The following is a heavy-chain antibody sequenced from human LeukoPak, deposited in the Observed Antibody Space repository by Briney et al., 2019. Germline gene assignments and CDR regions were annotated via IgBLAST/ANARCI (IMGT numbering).Heavy chain of an antibody. CDR2: ISAYNGNK. D-gene: IGHD2-15*01. Sequence: ASVKVSCKASGYTLSSLSISWVRQAPGQGLEWMGWISAYNGNKNYAQKLQGRVTMTADTSTNTAYMELRSLGSDDTAVYYCARGDCSGGGCYLPEHFRHWGQGTLVIVSS. CDR1: GYTLSSLS. J-gene: IGHJ1*01. V-gene: IGHV1-18*01. CDR3: ARGDCSGGGCYLPEHFRH.